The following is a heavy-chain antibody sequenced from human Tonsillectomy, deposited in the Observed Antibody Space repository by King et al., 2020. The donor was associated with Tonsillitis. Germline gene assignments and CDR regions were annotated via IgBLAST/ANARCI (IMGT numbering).Heavy chain of an antibody. Sequence: VQLQQWGAGLLKPSETLSLSCAVYGGSFSGSYWSWIRQPPGKGLEWIGEINHSGSANYNPSLKSRVTISVETSKNQFSLKLRSGTAADTAVIYCASEEEGGPTFDAFDIWGQGTMVTVSS. CDR2: INHSGSA. D-gene: IGHD1-26*01. CDR3: ASEEEGGPTFDAFDI. CDR1: GGSFSGSY. J-gene: IGHJ3*02. V-gene: IGHV4-34*01.